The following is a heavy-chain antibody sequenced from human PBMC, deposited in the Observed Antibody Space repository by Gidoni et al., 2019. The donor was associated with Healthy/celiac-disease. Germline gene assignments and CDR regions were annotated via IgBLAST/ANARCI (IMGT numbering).Heavy chain of an antibody. CDR1: GGSISSYY. V-gene: IGHV4-59*01. Sequence: QVQLQESGPGLVKPSETLSLTCTVPGGSISSYYWSWIRQPPGKGLEWIGYIYYSGSTNYNPSLKSRVTISVDTSKNQFSLKLSSVTAADTAVYYCARDSDDFWSPGAFDIWGQGTMVTVSS. D-gene: IGHD3-3*01. CDR2: IYYSGST. J-gene: IGHJ3*02. CDR3: ARDSDDFWSPGAFDI.